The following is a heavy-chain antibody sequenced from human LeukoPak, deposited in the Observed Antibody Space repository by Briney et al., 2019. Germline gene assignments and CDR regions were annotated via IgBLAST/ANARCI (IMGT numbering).Heavy chain of an antibody. CDR3: AREELVYYYYGMDV. D-gene: IGHD1-7*01. V-gene: IGHV1-2*02. Sequence: ASVNVSCKASGYTFTGYYMHWVRQAPGQGLEWMGWINPNSGGTNYAQKFQGRVTMTRDTSISTAYMELSRLRSDDTAVYYCAREELVYYYYGMDVWGQGTTVTVSS. CDR1: GYTFTGYY. J-gene: IGHJ6*02. CDR2: INPNSGGT.